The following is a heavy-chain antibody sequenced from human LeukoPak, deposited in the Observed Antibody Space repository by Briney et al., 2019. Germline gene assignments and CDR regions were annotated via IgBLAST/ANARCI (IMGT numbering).Heavy chain of an antibody. CDR1: GYSISSGYY. CDR2: IYHSGST. J-gene: IGHJ6*03. Sequence: SETLSLTCTVSGYSISSGYYWGWIRQPPGKGLEWIGSIYHSGSTYYNPSLKSRVTISVDTSKNQFSLKLSSVTAADTAVYYCARANYDILTGYYHYYYYMDVWGKGTTVTVSS. CDR3: ARANYDILTGYYHYYYYMDV. D-gene: IGHD3-9*01. V-gene: IGHV4-38-2*02.